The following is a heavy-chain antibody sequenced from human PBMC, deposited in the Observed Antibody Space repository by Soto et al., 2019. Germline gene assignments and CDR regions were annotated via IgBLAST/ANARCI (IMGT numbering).Heavy chain of an antibody. V-gene: IGHV4-59*01. J-gene: IGHJ5*02. CDR3: AHCLIGYYDDSSGSNWFDP. CDR1: GGYISSYY. Sequence: PSETLSLTCTVSGGYISSYYWSWIRQPPGKGLEWIGYIYYSGSTNYNPSLKSRVTISVDTSKNQVVLTMINMDPVDTATYYCAHCLIGYYDDSSGSNWFDPWGQGTLVTGSS. D-gene: IGHD3-22*01. CDR2: IYYSGST.